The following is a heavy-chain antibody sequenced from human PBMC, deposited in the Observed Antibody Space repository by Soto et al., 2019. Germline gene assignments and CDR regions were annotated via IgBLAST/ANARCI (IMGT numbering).Heavy chain of an antibody. D-gene: IGHD4-17*01. J-gene: IGHJ6*02. V-gene: IGHV3-21*01. CDR1: GFTFSSYS. Sequence: EVQLVESGGGLVKPGGSLRLSCAASGFTFSSYSMNWVRQAPGKGLEWVSSISSSSSDIYYADSVKGRFTISRDNAKNSLYLQMNSLRAEDTAVYYCARELMTTVTRYYYYGMDVWGQGTTVTVSS. CDR3: ARELMTTVTRYYYYGMDV. CDR2: ISSSSSDI.